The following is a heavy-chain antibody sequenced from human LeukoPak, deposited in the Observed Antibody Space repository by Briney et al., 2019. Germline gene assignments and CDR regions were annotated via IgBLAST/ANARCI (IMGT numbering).Heavy chain of an antibody. Sequence: PSETLSLTCTVSGGSITIYYWSWIRQPAGKGLEWIGRIYTSGSTNYNPSLKSRVTMSVDTSKNQFSLKLSSVTAADTAVYYCARSYYDSSGSTYYFDYWGQGTLVTVSS. D-gene: IGHD3-22*01. J-gene: IGHJ4*02. CDR1: GGSITIYY. CDR2: IYTSGST. V-gene: IGHV4-4*07. CDR3: ARSYYDSSGSTYYFDY.